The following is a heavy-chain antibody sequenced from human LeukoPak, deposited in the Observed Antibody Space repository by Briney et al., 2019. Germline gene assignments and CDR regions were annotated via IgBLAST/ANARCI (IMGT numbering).Heavy chain of an antibody. CDR1: GFTFSSYS. J-gene: IGHJ4*02. V-gene: IGHV3-23*01. CDR2: ISSSGGST. D-gene: IGHD5-18*01. Sequence: GGSLRLSCAASGFTFSSYSMSWVRQPPGKGLEWVSAISSSGGSTYFADSVKGRFTISRDNSKNTLYLQMNSLRAEDTAVYYCAKYSVQLWDNFDYWGQGTLVSVSS. CDR3: AKYSVQLWDNFDY.